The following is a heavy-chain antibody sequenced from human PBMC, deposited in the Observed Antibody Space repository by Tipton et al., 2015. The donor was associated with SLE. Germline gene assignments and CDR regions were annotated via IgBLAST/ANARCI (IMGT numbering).Heavy chain of an antibody. CDR1: GGSISSSSYY. CDR2: IYYSVST. J-gene: IGHJ4*01. CDR3: AHQSSSGWYYFDY. V-gene: IGHV4-39*01. D-gene: IGHD6-19*01. Sequence: TLSLTCTVSGGSISSSSYYWGWIRQPPGKGLEWIGSIYYSVSTYYNPSLKSRVTISVDTSTNQFSLKLTAATAAATAVYYCAHQSSSGWYYFDYWGHGTLATVSS.